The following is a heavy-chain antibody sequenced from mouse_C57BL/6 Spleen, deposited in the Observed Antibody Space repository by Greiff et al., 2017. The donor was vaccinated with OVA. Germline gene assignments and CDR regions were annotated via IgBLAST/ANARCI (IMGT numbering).Heavy chain of an antibody. Sequence: QVQLQQSGPELVKPGASVKISCKASGYAFSSSWMNWVKQRPGKGLEWIGRIYPGDGDTNYNGKFKGKATLTADKSSSTAYMQLSSLTSEDSAVYFCASPYYGSSYKYFDYWGQGTTLTVSS. CDR3: ASPYYGSSYKYFDY. CDR1: GYAFSSSW. J-gene: IGHJ2*01. D-gene: IGHD1-1*01. CDR2: IYPGDGDT. V-gene: IGHV1-82*01.